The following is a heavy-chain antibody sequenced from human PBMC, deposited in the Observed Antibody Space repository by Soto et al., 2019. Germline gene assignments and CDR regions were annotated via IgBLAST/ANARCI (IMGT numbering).Heavy chain of an antibody. Sequence: GGSLRLSCAASGFTFTMYWMTWVRQAPGKGLEWVANINQDGNEQYYVDSVKGRFTFSRDNAENSLSLQMNNLRAEDTAVYYCARHRYYGALDLWGQGTMVTVSS. J-gene: IGHJ3*01. D-gene: IGHD1-26*01. CDR2: INQDGNEQ. CDR1: GFTFTMYW. CDR3: ARHRYYGALDL. V-gene: IGHV3-7*03.